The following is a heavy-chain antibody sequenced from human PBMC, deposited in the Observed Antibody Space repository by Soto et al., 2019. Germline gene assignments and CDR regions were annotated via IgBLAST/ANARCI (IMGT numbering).Heavy chain of an antibody. J-gene: IGHJ3*02. D-gene: IGHD2-2*01. CDR1: GYSFTSYW. CDR3: ARFQIGYCSSTSCMGGFDI. Sequence: PGESLKISCKGSGYSFTSYWISWVRQMPGKGLEWMGRIDPSDSYTDYSPSFQGHVTISADKSISTAYLQWSSLKASDTAMYYCARFQIGYCSSTSCMGGFDIWGQGTMVTVSS. CDR2: IDPSDSYT. V-gene: IGHV5-10-1*01.